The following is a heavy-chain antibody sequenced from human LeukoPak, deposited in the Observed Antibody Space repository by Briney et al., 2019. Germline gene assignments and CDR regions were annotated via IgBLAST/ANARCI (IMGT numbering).Heavy chain of an antibody. CDR1: GFTFSSYG. V-gene: IGHV3-30*18. J-gene: IGHJ4*02. CDR3: AKAVRYFDWLPD. Sequence: GGSLRLSCAASGFTFSSYGMHWVRQAPGKGLEWVAVISYDGSNKYYADSVKGRFTISRDNSRNTLYLQMNSLRAEDTAVYYCAKAVRYFDWLPDWGQGTLVTVSS. CDR2: ISYDGSNK. D-gene: IGHD3-9*01.